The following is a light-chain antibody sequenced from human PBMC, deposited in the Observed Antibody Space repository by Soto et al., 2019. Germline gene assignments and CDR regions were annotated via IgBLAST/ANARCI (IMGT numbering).Light chain of an antibody. J-gene: IGLJ1*01. V-gene: IGLV2-14*01. CDR1: SGDIGSYNR. Sequence: QSALTQPASVSGSPGQSITISCTGTSGDIGSYNRVSWYQQHPGKAPKLIIYEVTDRPSGVSNRFSGSKSGNTASLTISGLQAEDEADYYCSSFRSGSTLFGTGTKVTVL. CDR3: SSFRSGSTL. CDR2: EVT.